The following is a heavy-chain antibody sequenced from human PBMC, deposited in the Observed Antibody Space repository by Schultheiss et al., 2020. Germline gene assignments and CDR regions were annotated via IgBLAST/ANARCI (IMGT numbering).Heavy chain of an antibody. V-gene: IGHV3-11*06. Sequence: GGSLRLSCAASGFTFSSYAMSWIRQTPGKGLEWVSYISNTGHYTNYADSVKGRFTISRENAKNSLYLQMNSLRAGDTAVYYCARVVFDAFDIWGQGTMVNVSS. CDR1: GFTFSSYA. CDR3: ARVVFDAFDI. CDR2: ISNTGHYT. D-gene: IGHD3-10*01. J-gene: IGHJ3*02.